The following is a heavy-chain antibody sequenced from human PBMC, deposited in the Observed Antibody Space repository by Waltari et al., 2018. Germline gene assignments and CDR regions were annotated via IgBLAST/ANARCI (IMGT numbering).Heavy chain of an antibody. V-gene: IGHV3-23*01. D-gene: IGHD3-3*01. CDR1: GFIFSSYV. J-gene: IGHJ6*02. CDR2: ISGRCGST. CDR3: AKLWRGLDV. Sequence: EVQLLESGGGLVQPGGSLRLSCAASGFIFSSYVMSWVRQAPGKGLEWVSGISGRCGSTFDADSMKGRFIISRDNSKNTLYLQMNSLRTEDTAVYYCAKLWRGLDVWGQGTTVTVPS.